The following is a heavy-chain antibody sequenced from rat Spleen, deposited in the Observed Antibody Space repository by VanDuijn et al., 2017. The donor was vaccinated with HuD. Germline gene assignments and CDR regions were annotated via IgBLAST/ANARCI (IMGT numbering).Heavy chain of an antibody. CDR3: TTAPSAATPGWFAY. J-gene: IGHJ2*01. CDR1: GFTFSSNW. CDR2: ISYDGGST. D-gene: IGHD1-2*01. V-gene: IGHV5-20*01. Sequence: EVHLVESGGGLVQPGSPLKLSCAASGFTFSSNWLNWIRQAPGKGLEWVATISYDGGSTYYRDSVKGRFTIFRDNAKSSLYLQMDSLRSEDTATYYCTTAPSAATPGWFAYWGQGVVVTVSS.